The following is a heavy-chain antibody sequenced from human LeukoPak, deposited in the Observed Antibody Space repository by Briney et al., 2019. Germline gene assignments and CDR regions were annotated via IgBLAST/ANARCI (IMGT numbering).Heavy chain of an antibody. CDR1: GYGFTTYW. Sequence: GESLKISCQGSGYGFTTYWIGWVRQTPGKGLEWMGIVYPFDSDIRYSPSFQGQVTISADKSINTAYLQWSSLKASDTAMYYCARHRATLRSGPDDAFDVWGQGTMVTVSS. D-gene: IGHD4-17*01. CDR3: ARHRATLRSGPDDAFDV. J-gene: IGHJ3*01. V-gene: IGHV5-51*01. CDR2: VYPFDSDI.